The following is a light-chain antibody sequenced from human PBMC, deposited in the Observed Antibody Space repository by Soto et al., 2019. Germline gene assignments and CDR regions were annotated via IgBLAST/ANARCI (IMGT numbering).Light chain of an antibody. CDR1: QAIGSD. CDR2: SAS. CDR3: LQDNSFPLT. J-gene: IGKJ4*01. Sequence: AIQMTQSPSSLSASVGDRVTITCRASQAIGSDLGWYQQKPGKAPKVLIYSASSLQSGVTSRFSGSGSGTDFTLTISNLQPEDLASYYCLQDNSFPLTFGGGTKVEMK. V-gene: IGKV1-6*01.